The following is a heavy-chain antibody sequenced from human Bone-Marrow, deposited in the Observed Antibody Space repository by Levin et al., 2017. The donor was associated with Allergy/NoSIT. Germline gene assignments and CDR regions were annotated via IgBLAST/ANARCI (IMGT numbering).Heavy chain of an antibody. Sequence: SVKVSCRTSGGIFHSSAINWMRQARGQGLEWLGSIIPIFNSVNYAPRFQGRLTITADDSTTTASMELSGLTFEDTAVYYCAKGRATGMEDDWFDSWGQGTLVTVSS. J-gene: IGHJ5*01. CDR2: IIPIFNSV. V-gene: IGHV1-69*13. CDR3: AKGRATGMEDDWFDS. D-gene: IGHD4-17*01. CDR1: GGIFHSSA.